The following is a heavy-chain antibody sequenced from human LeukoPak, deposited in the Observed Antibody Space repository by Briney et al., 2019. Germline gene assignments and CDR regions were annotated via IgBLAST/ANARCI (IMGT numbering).Heavy chain of an antibody. J-gene: IGHJ4*02. Sequence: SETLSLTCTVSGGSISSYYWGWIRQPPGKGLEWIGSIYYSGSTYYNPSLKSRVTISVDTSKNQFSLKLSSVTAADTAVYYCARHIRQQLGLLNYWGQGTLVTVSS. CDR1: GGSISSYY. CDR2: IYYSGST. V-gene: IGHV4-39*01. CDR3: ARHIRQQLGLLNY. D-gene: IGHD6-13*01.